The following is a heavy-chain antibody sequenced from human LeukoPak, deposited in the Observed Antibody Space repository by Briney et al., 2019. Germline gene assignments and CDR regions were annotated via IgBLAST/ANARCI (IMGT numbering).Heavy chain of an antibody. CDR3: ARLKATVSIHAYFDS. Sequence: PSETLSLTCTVSGGSFSSYYWTWIRQPPGKGLEWIGYIDHSGSTNYNPSLKSRVSISSDTSKNRFSLELSSVTAADTAVYYCARLKATVSIHAYFDSWGQGTLVTVSS. CDR1: GGSFSSYY. V-gene: IGHV4-59*01. J-gene: IGHJ4*02. D-gene: IGHD4-17*01. CDR2: IDHSGST.